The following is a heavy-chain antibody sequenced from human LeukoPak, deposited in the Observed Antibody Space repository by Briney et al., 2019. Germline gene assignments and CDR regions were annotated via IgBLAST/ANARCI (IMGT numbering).Heavy chain of an antibody. CDR3: ARGYRDYGGSGSGYYFDY. D-gene: IGHD4-23*01. Sequence: PSETLSLTCTVSGGSISSGGYYWSWIRQHPGKGLEWIGYIYYSGSTCYNPSLKSRVTISVDTSKNQFSLKLSSVTAADTAVYYCARGYRDYGGSGSGYYFDYWGQGTLVTVSS. J-gene: IGHJ4*02. CDR2: IYYSGST. V-gene: IGHV4-31*03. CDR1: GGSISSGGYY.